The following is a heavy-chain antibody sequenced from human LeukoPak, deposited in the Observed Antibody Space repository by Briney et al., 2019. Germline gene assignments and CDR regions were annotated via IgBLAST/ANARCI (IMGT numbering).Heavy chain of an antibody. V-gene: IGHV3-23*01. CDR2: ISGSASST. CDR3: AKVEPFCGGDCYSGFNY. D-gene: IGHD2-21*02. CDR1: GFTFSIYA. Sequence: GGSLRLSCAASGFTFSIYAMSWVRQAPGEGLQWASAISGSASSTYYADSVKGRFTISRDNSKNTLYLQMNSLRAEDTAVYYCAKVEPFCGGDCYSGFNYWGQGTLVTVSS. J-gene: IGHJ4*02.